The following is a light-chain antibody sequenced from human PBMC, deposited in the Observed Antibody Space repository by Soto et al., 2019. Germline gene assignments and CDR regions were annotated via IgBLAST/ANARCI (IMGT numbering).Light chain of an antibody. CDR2: QDS. J-gene: IGLJ1*01. CDR1: KLGDKY. V-gene: IGLV3-1*01. Sequence: SYELTQPPSVSVSPGQQPAITCSGDKLGDKYACWYQQKPGQSPVLVIYQDSKRPSGIPERFSGSNSGNTATLTISGTQAMDEADYYCQAWDSSHYVFGTGTKLTVL. CDR3: QAWDSSHYV.